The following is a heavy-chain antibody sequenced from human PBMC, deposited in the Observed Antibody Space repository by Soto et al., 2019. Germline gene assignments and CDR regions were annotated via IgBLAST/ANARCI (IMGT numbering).Heavy chain of an antibody. V-gene: IGHV1-69*06. D-gene: IGHD3-3*01. CDR3: ATGYDNWFDP. CDR2: IITIFGTA. Sequence: ASVKVSCKASCYTFTSYGMSWVRQAPGQGLEWMGGIITIFGTANYAQKFQGRVTITADKSTSTAYMELSSLRSEDTALYYCATGYDNWFDPWGQGTLVTVSS. J-gene: IGHJ5*02. CDR1: CYTFTSYG.